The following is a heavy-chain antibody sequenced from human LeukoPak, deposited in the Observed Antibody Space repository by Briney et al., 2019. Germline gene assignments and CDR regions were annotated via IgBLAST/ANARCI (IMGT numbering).Heavy chain of an antibody. J-gene: IGHJ5*02. V-gene: IGHV1-69*04. CDR1: GGTFSSYA. D-gene: IGHD3-10*01. CDR3: ARDPSDYYGSGSYYNAYNWFDP. Sequence: SVKGSCKASGGTFSSYAISWVRQAPGQGLEWMGRIIPILGIANYAQKFQGRVTITADKSTSTAYMELSSLRSEDTAVYYCARDPSDYYGSGSYYNAYNWFDPWGQGTLVTVSS. CDR2: IIPILGIA.